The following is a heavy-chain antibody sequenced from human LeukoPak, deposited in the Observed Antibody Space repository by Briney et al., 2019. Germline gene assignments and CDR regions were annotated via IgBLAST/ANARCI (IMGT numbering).Heavy chain of an antibody. CDR2: ISAYNGNT. V-gene: IGHV1-18*01. J-gene: IGHJ4*02. CDR3: ARAKVGWNWNYARRYFDY. CDR1: GYTFTSYG. Sequence: ASVKVSRKASGYTFTSYGISWVRQAPGQGLEWMGWISAYNGNTNYAQKLQGRVTMTTDTSTSTAYMELRSLRSDDTAVYYCARAKVGWNWNYARRYFDYWGQGTLVTVSS. D-gene: IGHD1-7*01.